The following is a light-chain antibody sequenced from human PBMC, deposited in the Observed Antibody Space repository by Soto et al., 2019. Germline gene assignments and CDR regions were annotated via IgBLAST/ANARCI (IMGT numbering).Light chain of an antibody. J-gene: IGKJ1*01. CDR2: TTS. CDR1: QSITTY. Sequence: MQSTQSPSSLSAAVGDRVTITCRASQSITTYLNWYQQKPGKAPNLLIYTTSNLESGVPSRFSGSGSGTDFTLTINSLQPDDFATYFCQPSYSRPRTFGHGTQVDI. CDR3: QPSYSRPRT. V-gene: IGKV1-39*01.